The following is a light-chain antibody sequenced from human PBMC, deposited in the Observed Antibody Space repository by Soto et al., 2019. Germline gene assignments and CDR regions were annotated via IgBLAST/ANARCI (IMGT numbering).Light chain of an antibody. CDR2: GAS. Sequence: DIQMTQSPSSLSASVGDRVTITCQASQDIRKYLNRYQQKPGRAPKLLIYGASNLETGVPSRFSGSGYGTDFTFTISSLQPEDFATYYCQHYDNLPPFTFGPGTKVAIK. CDR3: QHYDNLPPFT. J-gene: IGKJ3*01. V-gene: IGKV1-33*01. CDR1: QDIRKY.